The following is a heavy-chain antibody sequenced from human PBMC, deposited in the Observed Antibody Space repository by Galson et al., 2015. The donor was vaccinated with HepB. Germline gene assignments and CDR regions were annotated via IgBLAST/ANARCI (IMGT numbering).Heavy chain of an antibody. D-gene: IGHD3-3*01. CDR2: TKNKPNSFTT. CDR3: ARDFSYSFDY. CDR1: GFTFSDHY. V-gene: IGHV3-72*01. Sequence: SPRLSCAASGFTFSDHYMNWVRQAPGKGLEWVGLTKNKPNSFTTEYAASVKGRFTISRDDSKNSLYPQMNSLKTEDTAVYYCARDFSYSFDYWGQGSLVTVSS. J-gene: IGHJ4*02.